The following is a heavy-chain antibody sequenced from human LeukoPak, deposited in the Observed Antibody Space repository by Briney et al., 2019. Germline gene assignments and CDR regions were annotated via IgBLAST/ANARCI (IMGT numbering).Heavy chain of an antibody. D-gene: IGHD6-13*01. CDR1: GFTFSSYN. Sequence: GGSLRLSCAASGFTFSSYNMNWVRQAPGKGLEWVSYISSTSSTMYYTDSLKGRFTISRDNAKNSLYLQMNSLRVEDTAVYYCARVVSSWQRHWFDPWGQGTLVTVSS. V-gene: IGHV3-48*01. CDR2: ISSTSSTM. J-gene: IGHJ5*02. CDR3: ARVVSSWQRHWFDP.